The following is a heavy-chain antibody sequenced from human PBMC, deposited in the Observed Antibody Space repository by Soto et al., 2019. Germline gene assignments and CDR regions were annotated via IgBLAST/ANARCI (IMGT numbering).Heavy chain of an antibody. D-gene: IGHD5-18*01. V-gene: IGHV3-74*01. J-gene: IGHJ4*02. CDR2: INNDGSST. CDR3: TRGQSGYSFFDF. CDR1: GFTFSDYW. Sequence: EVQLVESGGGLVQPGGSLRLSCTASGFTFSDYWMHWVRQAPGKGLVWVSRINNDGSSTVHGDPVKGRFTISRDNAKNTLYLEMHSLRAEDTAVYYCTRGQSGYSFFDFWGQGTLVTVSS.